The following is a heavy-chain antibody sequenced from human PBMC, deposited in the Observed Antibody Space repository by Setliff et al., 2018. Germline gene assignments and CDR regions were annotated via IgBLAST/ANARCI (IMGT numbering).Heavy chain of an antibody. V-gene: IGHV1-18*01. D-gene: IGHD2-2*01. J-gene: IGHJ4*02. CDR3: SRLVRYCTRTSCQRLSGDDY. CDR1: GYTFTDYG. Sequence: ASVKVSCKASGYTFTDYGVTWVRQAPGQGLEWVGWISPYSGNTYYAPKFQGRITMTADTSTTTAYMELKGLRSDDTAIYYCSRLVRYCTRTSCQRLSGDDYWGQGALVTVSS. CDR2: ISPYSGNT.